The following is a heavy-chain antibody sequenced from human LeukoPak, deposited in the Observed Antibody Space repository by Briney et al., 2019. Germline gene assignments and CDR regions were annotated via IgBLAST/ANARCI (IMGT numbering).Heavy chain of an antibody. CDR3: AKDQYYGSGSYPF. J-gene: IGHJ4*02. V-gene: IGHV3-23*01. Sequence: GGSLRLSCAASGFTFSSSAMSWVRQAPGKGLEWVSTISASGGSTYYADSVKGRFTISRDNSKNTLYLQMNSPRAEDTAVYYCAKDQYYGSGSYPFWGQGTPVTVSS. D-gene: IGHD3-10*01. CDR1: GFTFSSSA. CDR2: ISASGGST.